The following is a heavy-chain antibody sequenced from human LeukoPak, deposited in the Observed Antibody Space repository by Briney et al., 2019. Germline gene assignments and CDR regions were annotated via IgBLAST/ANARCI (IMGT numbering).Heavy chain of an antibody. D-gene: IGHD6-6*01. J-gene: IGHJ6*02. V-gene: IGHV4-31*03. Sequence: SGTLSLTCTVSGGSISSGGYYWSWIRQHPGKGLEWIGYIYYSGSTYYNPSLKSRVTISVDTSKNQFSLKLSSVTAADTAVYYCACAVDGSSSPGYGMDVWGQGTTVTVSS. CDR3: ACAVDGSSSPGYGMDV. CDR2: IYYSGST. CDR1: GGSISSGGYY.